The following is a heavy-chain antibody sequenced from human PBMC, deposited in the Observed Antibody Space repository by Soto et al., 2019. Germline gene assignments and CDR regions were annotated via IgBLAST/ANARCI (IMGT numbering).Heavy chain of an antibody. CDR1: GFSFSSYG. CDR2: VSYGGSTK. Sequence: QVQLVESGGGVVQPGRSLRLSCAASGFSFSSYGMHWVRQAPGKGLEWVAVVSYGGSTKFYADSVKGRFTISRDNSKNTLYLQMNSLRPEDTAVYYCAKEGTPKVSNYLDYWGQGTLVTVSS. CDR3: AKEGTPKVSNYLDY. D-gene: IGHD1-1*01. J-gene: IGHJ4*02. V-gene: IGHV3-30*18.